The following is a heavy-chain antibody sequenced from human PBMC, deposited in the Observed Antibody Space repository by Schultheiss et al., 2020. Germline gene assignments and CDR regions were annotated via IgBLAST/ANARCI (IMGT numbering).Heavy chain of an antibody. CDR1: GFTFNIYA. CDR2: LSNDGDST. D-gene: IGHD3-16*02. J-gene: IGHJ4*02. CDR3: ARRLSYHFDY. Sequence: GESLKISCAASGFTFNIYAMSWLRQAPGRGLEWVSTLSNDGDSTFYAKSVKGRFTISRDNSKNTLYLQMKSLTADDTATYYCARRLSYHFDYWGQGTPVTVSS. V-gene: IGHV3-23*01.